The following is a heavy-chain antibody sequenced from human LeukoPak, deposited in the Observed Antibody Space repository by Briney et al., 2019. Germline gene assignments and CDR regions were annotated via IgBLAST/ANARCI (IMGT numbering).Heavy chain of an antibody. D-gene: IGHD2-2*01. CDR2: ISSGGSST. Sequence: PGGSLRLSCAASGFTFSTYWMHWVRQAPGKGLVWVSRISSGGSSTSYAASVEGRFTISRDNAKNTLYLQMNSLRAEDTAVYYCARASGTSCYYWGQGTLVTVSS. J-gene: IGHJ4*02. CDR3: ARASGTSCYY. CDR1: GFTFSTYW. V-gene: IGHV3-74*01.